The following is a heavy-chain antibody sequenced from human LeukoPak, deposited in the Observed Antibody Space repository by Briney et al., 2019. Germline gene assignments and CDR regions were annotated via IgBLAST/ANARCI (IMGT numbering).Heavy chain of an antibody. D-gene: IGHD3-10*01. CDR1: GFTFSSYA. Sequence: GGSLRLSCAASGFTFSSYAMSWVRQAPGKGLEWVSAISGSGGSTYYADSVKGRFTISRDNSKNTLYLQMNSLRAEDTAVYYCARDGYGSGTGGPRRWGQGTLVTVSS. CDR2: ISGSGGST. CDR3: ARDGYGSGTGGPRR. J-gene: IGHJ4*02. V-gene: IGHV3-23*01.